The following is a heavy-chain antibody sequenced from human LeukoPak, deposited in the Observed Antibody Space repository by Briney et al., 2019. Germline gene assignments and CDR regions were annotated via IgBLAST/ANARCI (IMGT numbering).Heavy chain of an antibody. J-gene: IGHJ5*02. CDR2: MDPNSGDT. CDR3: ARGRSPPAAAESLFDP. V-gene: IGHV1-8*01. CDR1: GYTFTSYD. D-gene: IGHD6-13*01. Sequence: EASVKVSCKASGYTFTSYDINWVRQATGQGLEWMGWMDPNSGDTDYAQKFQGRVTMTRNTSITTAYMELRSLRSEDTAVYYCARGRSPPAAAESLFDPWGQGTLVTVSS.